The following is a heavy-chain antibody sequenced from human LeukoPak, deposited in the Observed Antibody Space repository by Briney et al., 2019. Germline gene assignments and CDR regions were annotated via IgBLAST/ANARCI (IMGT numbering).Heavy chain of an antibody. Sequence: GGSLRLSCAASGFTFSNAWMSWVRQAPGKGLEWVGRIKSKTDGGTTDYAAPVKGRFTISRDDSKNKLYLQMNSLKTEDTAVYYCTTAIDYYDSSGYYYYFDYWGQGTLVTVSS. J-gene: IGHJ4*02. V-gene: IGHV3-15*01. CDR2: IKSKTDGGTT. D-gene: IGHD3-22*01. CDR3: TTAIDYYDSSGYYYYFDY. CDR1: GFTFSNAW.